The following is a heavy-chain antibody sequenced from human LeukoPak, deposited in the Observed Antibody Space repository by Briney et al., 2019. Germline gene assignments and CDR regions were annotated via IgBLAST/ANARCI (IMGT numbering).Heavy chain of an antibody. V-gene: IGHV3-20*04. J-gene: IGHJ4*02. CDR1: GFTFDDYG. Sequence: PGGSLRLPCAASGFTFDDYGMSWVRQAPGKGLEWVSGINWNGGSTGYADSVKGRFTISRDNAKNSLYLQMNSLRAEDTALYFCARDTYYYDSSGYFDYWGQGTLVTVSS. D-gene: IGHD3-22*01. CDR2: INWNGGST. CDR3: ARDTYYYDSSGYFDY.